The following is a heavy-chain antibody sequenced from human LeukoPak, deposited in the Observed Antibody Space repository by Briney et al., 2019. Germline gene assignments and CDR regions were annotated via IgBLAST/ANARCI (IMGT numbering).Heavy chain of an antibody. Sequence: PGGSLRLSCAASGFTFSSYGMHWVRQAPGKGLEWVAVISYDGSNEYYPDSVKGRFTISRDNSKNTLYLQMNSLRAEDTAVYYCARDSSGSYNWFDPWGQGTLVTVSS. CDR2: ISYDGSNE. CDR1: GFTFSSYG. V-gene: IGHV3-30*19. D-gene: IGHD6-19*01. CDR3: ARDSSGSYNWFDP. J-gene: IGHJ5*02.